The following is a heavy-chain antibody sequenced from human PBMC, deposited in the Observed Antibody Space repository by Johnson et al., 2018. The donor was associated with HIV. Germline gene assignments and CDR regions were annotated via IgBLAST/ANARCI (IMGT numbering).Heavy chain of an antibody. CDR1: GFTFSSYG. CDR2: IRYDGSNK. D-gene: IGHD2-8*02. CDR3: ARALVVYARDAFDI. Sequence: QVQLVGSGGVLEQPGRSLRLSCAASGFTFSSYGMHWVRQAPGKGLEWVAFIRYDGSNKYYADSVKGRFTISRDNSKNTLYLQMNSLRAEDTAVYYCARALVVYARDAFDIWGQGTKVTVSS. J-gene: IGHJ3*02. V-gene: IGHV3-30*02.